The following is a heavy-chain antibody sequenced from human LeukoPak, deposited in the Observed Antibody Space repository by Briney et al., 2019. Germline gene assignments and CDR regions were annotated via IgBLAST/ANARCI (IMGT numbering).Heavy chain of an antibody. Sequence: PSETLSLTCTVSGGSISSYYWSWIRQPPGKGLEWIGYIYYSGSTNYNPSLKSRVTISVDTSKNQFSLKLSSVTAADTAVYYCARDSYYYDSSGYLLDAFDIWGQGTMVTVSS. J-gene: IGHJ3*02. D-gene: IGHD3-22*01. CDR2: IYYSGST. V-gene: IGHV4-59*01. CDR3: ARDSYYYDSSGYLLDAFDI. CDR1: GGSISSYY.